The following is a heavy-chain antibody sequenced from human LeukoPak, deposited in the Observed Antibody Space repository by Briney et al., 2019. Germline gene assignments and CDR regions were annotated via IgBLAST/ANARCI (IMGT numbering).Heavy chain of an antibody. CDR2: IYYSGCT. CDR3: ARYHSGYDDY. CDR1: GGSVSISSYY. J-gene: IGHJ4*02. Sequence: SETLSLTCTVSGGSVSISSYYWGWIRQPPGKGLEWIGSIYYSGCTYYNPSLKSRVSISVDTSKNQFSPKLNSVTAADTAVYYCARYHSGYDDYWGQGTLVTVSS. V-gene: IGHV4-39*07. D-gene: IGHD5-12*01.